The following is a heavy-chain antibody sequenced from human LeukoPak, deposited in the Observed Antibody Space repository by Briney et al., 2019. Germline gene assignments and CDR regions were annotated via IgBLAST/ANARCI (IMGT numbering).Heavy chain of an antibody. V-gene: IGHV3-23*01. CDR2: IDYSGGST. D-gene: IGHD1-26*01. J-gene: IGHJ4*02. Sequence: PGGSLRLSCTASGFTLSSYEMSWIRQAPGKGLEWVSSIDYSGGSTYYADSVKGRFTMSRDISNNTMFLQMNSLRVDDTAVYYCAKCESRVVGAGTDSWGQGILVTVSS. CDR3: AKCESRVVGAGTDS. CDR1: GFTLSSYE.